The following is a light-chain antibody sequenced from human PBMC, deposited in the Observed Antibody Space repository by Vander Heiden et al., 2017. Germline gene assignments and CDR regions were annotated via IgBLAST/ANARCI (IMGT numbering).Light chain of an antibody. J-gene: IGKJ3*01. Sequence: DIKMTQSAWALSASVGDRVTITCQASQDISNYLNWYQQKPGKAPKLLIYDASNLEKGVPSRFSGSGSGTDFTFPISSLQPEDFATYYCQHEDNLPFPFGHGTKVDIK. CDR2: DAS. V-gene: IGKV1-33*01. CDR3: QHEDNLPFP. CDR1: QDISNY.